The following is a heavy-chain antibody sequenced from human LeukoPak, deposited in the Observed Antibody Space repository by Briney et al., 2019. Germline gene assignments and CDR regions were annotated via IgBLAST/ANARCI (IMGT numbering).Heavy chain of an antibody. CDR1: GFTFSSYW. CDR3: ARGGGLAV. V-gene: IGHV3-7*03. D-gene: IGHD3-16*01. CDR2: INHNGNVN. J-gene: IGHJ6*02. Sequence: GGSLRLSCAASGFTFSSYWMNWARQAPGKGLEWVASINHNGNVNYYVDSVKGRFTISRDNAKTSLYLQMRPLRAEDPAVYFCARGGGLAVWGQGATVTVSS.